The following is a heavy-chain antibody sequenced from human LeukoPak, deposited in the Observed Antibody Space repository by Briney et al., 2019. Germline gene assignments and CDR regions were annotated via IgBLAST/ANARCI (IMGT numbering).Heavy chain of an antibody. CDR1: GFTFSDYY. CDR2: ISGTTI. Sequence: GGSLRLSCAASGFTFSDYYMSWIRQTPGKGPEWVSYISGTTISYADSVKGRFTISRDNVKNSLYLQMNNLRAEDTAVYYCARDLGLFCSGGSCHPYSWGQGTLVTVSS. CDR3: ARDLGLFCSGGSCHPYS. J-gene: IGHJ4*02. V-gene: IGHV3-11*04. D-gene: IGHD2-15*01.